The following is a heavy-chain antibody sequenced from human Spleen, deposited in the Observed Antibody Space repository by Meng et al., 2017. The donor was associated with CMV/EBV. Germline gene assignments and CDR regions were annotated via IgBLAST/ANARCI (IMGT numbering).Heavy chain of an antibody. D-gene: IGHD3-3*01. CDR2: VWYDGTNT. Sequence: GGSLSLSCAASGFTFSSFATHWVRQAPGKGLEWVAVVWYDGTNTFYADSVKGRFTISRDNSKKTLYLHMSRLRAEDMAVYYCAKSSYYDFKRGMDVWGQGTTVTVSS. CDR3: AKSSYYDFKRGMDV. V-gene: IGHV3-33*06. CDR1: GFTFSSFA. J-gene: IGHJ6*02.